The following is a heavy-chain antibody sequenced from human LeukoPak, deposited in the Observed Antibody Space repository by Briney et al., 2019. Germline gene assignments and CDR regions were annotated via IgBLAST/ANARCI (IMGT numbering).Heavy chain of an antibody. J-gene: IGHJ4*02. V-gene: IGHV3-7*01. CDR1: GDSITTHY. Sequence: ETLSLTCTVSGDSITTHYWSWIRQPPGKGLEWVANIKQDGSEKYYVDSVKGRFTISRDNAKNSLYLQMNSLRAEDTAVYYCARDRLPGGYWGQGTLVTVSS. CDR3: ARDRLPGGY. D-gene: IGHD5-18*01. CDR2: IKQDGSEK.